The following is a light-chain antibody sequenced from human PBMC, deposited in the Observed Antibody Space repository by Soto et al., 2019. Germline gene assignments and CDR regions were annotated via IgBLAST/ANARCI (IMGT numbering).Light chain of an antibody. CDR3: QQYKSYSRM. CDR1: QSISSW. Sequence: DIQMTQSPSTLSASVGDRVTITCRASQSISSWLAWYQQKPGKAPKLLIYDASTLESGVHSRLTGRGSGTECTLTISSRQPKDFATYYCQQYKSYSRMFGRGTKVEIK. J-gene: IGKJ1*01. CDR2: DAS. V-gene: IGKV1-5*01.